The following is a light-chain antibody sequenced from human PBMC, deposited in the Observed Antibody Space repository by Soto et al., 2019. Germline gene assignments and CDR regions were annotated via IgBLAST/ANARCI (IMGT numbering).Light chain of an antibody. CDR1: QSVSSSY. V-gene: IGKV3-20*01. CDR2: GAS. J-gene: IGKJ2*01. Sequence: EIVLTQSPGTLSLSPGERATLSCRASQSVSSSYLVCYQQKPGQAPRLLIYGASSRATGIPDRFSGSGSGTDFTLTISRLEPEDFAVYYCQQYGSSPPYTFGQGTKLEIK. CDR3: QQYGSSPPYT.